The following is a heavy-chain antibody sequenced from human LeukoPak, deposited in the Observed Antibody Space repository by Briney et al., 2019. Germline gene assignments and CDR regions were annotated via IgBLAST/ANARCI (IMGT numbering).Heavy chain of an antibody. CDR2: INHSGST. CDR3: ARLGRSVYYQQPRSWYFDL. Sequence: SETLSLTCAVYGGSFSGYYWSWIRQPPGKGLEWIGEINHSGSTNYNPSLKSRVTISVDTSKNQFSLKLSSVTAADTAVYYCARLGRSVYYQQPRSWYFDLWGRGP. V-gene: IGHV4-34*01. CDR1: GGSFSGYY. D-gene: IGHD3-22*01. J-gene: IGHJ2*01.